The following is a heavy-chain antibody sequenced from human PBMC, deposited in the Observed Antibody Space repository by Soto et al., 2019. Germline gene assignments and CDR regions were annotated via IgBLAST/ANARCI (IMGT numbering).Heavy chain of an antibody. CDR3: TKGEDILTCDYGTDV. D-gene: IGHD3-9*01. CDR1: GYTFNSYA. CDR2: INAGNGNT. J-gene: IGHJ6*02. V-gene: IGHV1-3*01. Sequence: ASVKPSCKASGYTFNSYAMHWVRQAPGQRLEWMGWINAGNGNTKYSQKFQGRVTITRDTSASTAYMELSSLRSEDTAVYYCTKGEDILTCDYGTDVWGQGTTVTGSS.